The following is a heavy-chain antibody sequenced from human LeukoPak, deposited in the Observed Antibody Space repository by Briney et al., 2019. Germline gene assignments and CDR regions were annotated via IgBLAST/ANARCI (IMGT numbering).Heavy chain of an antibody. D-gene: IGHD3-10*01. V-gene: IGHV3-30*18. CDR2: ISYDGSNK. J-gene: IGHJ4*02. CDR1: GFTFRSYG. CDR3: AKGRAGMVRGICDY. Sequence: GGSLRLSCAASGFTFRSYGMHWVRQAPGKGLEWVAVISYDGSNKYYADSVKGRFTISRDNSKNTLYLQMNSLRAEDTAVYYCAKGRAGMVRGICDYWGQGTLVTVSS.